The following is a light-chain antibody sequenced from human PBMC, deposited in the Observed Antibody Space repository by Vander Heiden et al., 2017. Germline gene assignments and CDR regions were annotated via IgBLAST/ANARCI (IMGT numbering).Light chain of an antibody. CDR3: QQYNFYPIT. CDR2: GAS. Sequence: DVQMTQSPSYLSAFFGDRVTITCRASQGIDNFLAWFQQKPGKAPKSLISGASTLQSGVPSRFSGSGYGTEFTLTISSLQHEDFATYYCQQYNFYPITFGGGTNVDI. V-gene: IGKV1-16*01. CDR1: QGIDNF. J-gene: IGKJ4*01.